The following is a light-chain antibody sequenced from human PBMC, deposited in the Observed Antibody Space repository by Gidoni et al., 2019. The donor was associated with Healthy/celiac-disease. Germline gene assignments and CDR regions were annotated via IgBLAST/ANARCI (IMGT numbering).Light chain of an antibody. CDR3: RQALQTPGA. CDR1: QSLLHSNGYNY. Sequence: DIVMTQSPLSLPFTPGEPASIPCRSSQSLLHSNGYNYLDWYLQKPGQSPQLLIYLGSNRASGVPDRFSGSGSGTDFTLKISRVEAEDVGVYYCRQALQTPGAFGGXTKVEIK. V-gene: IGKV2-28*01. CDR2: LGS. J-gene: IGKJ4*01.